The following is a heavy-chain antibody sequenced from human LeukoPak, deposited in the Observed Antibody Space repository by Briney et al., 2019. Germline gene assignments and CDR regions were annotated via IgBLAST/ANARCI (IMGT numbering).Heavy chain of an antibody. J-gene: IGHJ5*02. CDR1: GGTFSSYA. V-gene: IGHV1-69*05. D-gene: IGHD2/OR15-2a*01. CDR2: IIPIFGTA. Sequence: ASVKVSCKASGGTFSSYAISWVRQAPGQGLEWMGGIIPIFGTANYAQKFQGRVTITTDESTSTAYMELSSLRSEDTAVYYCVLPYFYDPIGQVPWGQGTLVSVSS. CDR3: VLPYFYDPIGQVP.